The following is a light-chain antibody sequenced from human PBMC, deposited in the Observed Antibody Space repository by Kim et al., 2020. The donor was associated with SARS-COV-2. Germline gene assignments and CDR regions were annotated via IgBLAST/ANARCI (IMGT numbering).Light chain of an antibody. CDR3: QQYDIPPVT. V-gene: IGKV1-33*01. J-gene: IGKJ4*01. Sequence: DIQMTQSPSSLSASVGDRVTITCQASQDISSFLNWYQRKPGKAPNLLIYDVFRLPRGVPSRFSGSGSGTEFTFTISSLQPEDFATYYCQQYDIPPVTFGGGTKVDIK. CDR2: DVF. CDR1: QDISSF.